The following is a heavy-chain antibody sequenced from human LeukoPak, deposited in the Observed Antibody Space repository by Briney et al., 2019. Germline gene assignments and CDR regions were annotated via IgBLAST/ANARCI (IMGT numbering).Heavy chain of an antibody. V-gene: IGHV1-3*01. CDR1: GYTFTSYA. CDR2: INAGNGNT. CDR3: ANTDVVRGGYDGTDYFDY. D-gene: IGHD5-12*01. J-gene: IGHJ4*02. Sequence: PRASVKVSCKASGYTFTSYAMHWVRQAPGQKLEWMGWINAGNGNTKYSQKFQGRVTITRDTSASTAYMELSSLRSEDTAVYYCANTDVVRGGYDGTDYFDYWGQGTLVTVSS.